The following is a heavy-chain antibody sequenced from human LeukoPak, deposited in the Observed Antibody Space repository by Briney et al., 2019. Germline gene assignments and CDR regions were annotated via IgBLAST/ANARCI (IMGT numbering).Heavy chain of an antibody. CDR1: GFTFSSYW. CDR3: AREPSSGWYLGWFDP. Sequence: PGGSLRLYCAASGFTFSSYWMSWVRQAPGKGLEWVANIKQDGSEKYYVDSVKGRFTISRDNAKNSLYLQMNSLRAEDTAVYYCAREPSSGWYLGWFDPWGQGTLVTVSS. D-gene: IGHD6-19*01. CDR2: IKQDGSEK. V-gene: IGHV3-7*01. J-gene: IGHJ5*02.